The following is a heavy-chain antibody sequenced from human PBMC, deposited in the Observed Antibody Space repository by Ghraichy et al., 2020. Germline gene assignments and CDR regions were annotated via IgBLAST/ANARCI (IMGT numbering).Heavy chain of an antibody. CDR3: ARAEGIAAAGTFDY. V-gene: IGHV1-18*04. CDR2: ISAYNGNT. J-gene: IGHJ4*02. CDR1: GYTFTTYG. D-gene: IGHD6-13*01. Sequence: ASVKVSCKASGYTFTTYGFSWVRQAPGQGLEWMGWISAYNGNTNYAQKLQGRVTMTTDRSTSTAYMELRSLRSDDTAVYYCARAEGIAAAGTFDYWGQGTLVTVSS.